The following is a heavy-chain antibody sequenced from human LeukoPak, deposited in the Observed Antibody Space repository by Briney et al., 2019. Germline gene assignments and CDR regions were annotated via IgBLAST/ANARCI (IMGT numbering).Heavy chain of an antibody. Sequence: GGSLRLSCAASGFTFSSYEMNWVRQAPGKGLEWVSYISSSGSTIYYADSVKGRFTISRDNAKNSRYLQMNSLRAEDTVVYYCARERYSSGWYTYWGQGTLVTVSS. V-gene: IGHV3-48*03. J-gene: IGHJ4*02. CDR3: ARERYSSGWYTY. D-gene: IGHD6-19*01. CDR2: ISSSGSTI. CDR1: GFTFSSYE.